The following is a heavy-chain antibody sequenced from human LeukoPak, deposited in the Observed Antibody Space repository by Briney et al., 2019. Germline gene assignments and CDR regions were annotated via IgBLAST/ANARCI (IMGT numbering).Heavy chain of an antibody. V-gene: IGHV4-34*01. CDR2: INHSGST. Sequence: SETLSLTCVVYGGSFSGYYWSWIRQSPGKGLEWIGEINHSGSTNYNPSLKSRVTISVDTSKNQFSLKLSSVTAADTAVYYCARASRDGYKYFDYWGQGTLVTVSS. CDR1: GGSFSGYY. J-gene: IGHJ4*02. CDR3: ARASRDGYKYFDY. D-gene: IGHD5-24*01.